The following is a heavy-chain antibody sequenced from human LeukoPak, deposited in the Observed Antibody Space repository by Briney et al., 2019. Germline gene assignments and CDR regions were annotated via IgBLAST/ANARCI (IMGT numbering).Heavy chain of an antibody. CDR3: AREGVVAAGDY. J-gene: IGHJ4*02. CDR2: IKQDGSEK. V-gene: IGHV3-7*01. Sequence: AGGSLRLSCAASGFTFSSYWMRRGRQAPGQGLEWVANIKQDGSEKNYVDSVKGRFTISRDNGKNALYLLMNSLRAEDTDVYYCAREGVVAAGDYWGQGTLVTVSS. D-gene: IGHD2-15*01. CDR1: GFTFSSYW.